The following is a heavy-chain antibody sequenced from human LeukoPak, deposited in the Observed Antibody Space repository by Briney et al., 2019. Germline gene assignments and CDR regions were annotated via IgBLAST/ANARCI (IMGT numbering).Heavy chain of an antibody. CDR1: GFTFSEYT. V-gene: IGHV3-30*03. D-gene: IGHD3-22*01. J-gene: IGHJ4*02. CDR2: ISHDGREI. Sequence: GGSLRLSCAASGFTFSEYTMHWVRQAPSKGLEWVAVISHDGREIYYADSVKGRFTISRDDSMSTMYLQMNSLRAEDTALYYCARGRPDSGAYCYFGSWGQGTPVTVSS. CDR3: ARGRPDSGAYCYFGS.